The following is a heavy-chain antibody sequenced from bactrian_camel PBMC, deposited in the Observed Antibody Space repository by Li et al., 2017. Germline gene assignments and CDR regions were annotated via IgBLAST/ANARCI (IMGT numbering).Heavy chain of an antibody. Sequence: HVQLVESGGDSVRTGGSLRLSCAASGYMYSLYCMGWFRQAPGKDREGVAAIYTVDDTTYYADSVKGRFTISRDDTKNTVYLQIESLKPEDTAMYYCAADPRWWQLKANRYHVWGQGTQVTVS. D-gene: IGHD7*01. CDR3: AADPRWWQLKANRYHV. CDR1: GYMYSLYC. V-gene: IGHV3S54*01. J-gene: IGHJ4*01. CDR2: IYTVDDTT.